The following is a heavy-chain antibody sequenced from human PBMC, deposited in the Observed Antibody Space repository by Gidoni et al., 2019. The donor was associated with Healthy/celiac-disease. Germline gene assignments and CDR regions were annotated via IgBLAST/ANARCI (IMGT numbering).Heavy chain of an antibody. CDR3: ARDLLITTGTTFDY. CDR2: IYSSGST. J-gene: IGHJ4*02. V-gene: IGHV4-39*07. Sequence: QLQLQESGPGLVQPSETLSLTCTVSGGSISSSSYYWGWIRQPPGKGLEWIGSIYSSGSTYYNPSLKSRVTISVDTSKNQFSLKLSSVTAADTAVYYCARDLLITTGTTFDYWGQGTLVTVSS. CDR1: GGSISSSSYY. D-gene: IGHD1-1*01.